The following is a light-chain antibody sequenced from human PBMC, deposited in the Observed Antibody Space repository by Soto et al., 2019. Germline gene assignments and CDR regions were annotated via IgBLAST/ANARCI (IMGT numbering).Light chain of an antibody. V-gene: IGKV3-20*01. CDR1: QSVSSSY. Sequence: EIVLTQSPGTLSLSPGERATLSCRASQSVSSSYLVWYQQKPGQAPRLLIYGASSRATGIPDRFSGSGSGTDFTLTISRLEPEAFAVYYCQQYGSSPSWTFGQGTKVEIK. CDR2: GAS. CDR3: QQYGSSPSWT. J-gene: IGKJ1*01.